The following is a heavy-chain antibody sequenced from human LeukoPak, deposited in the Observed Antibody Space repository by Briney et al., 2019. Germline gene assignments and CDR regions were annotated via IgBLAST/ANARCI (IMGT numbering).Heavy chain of an antibody. CDR1: GFTLSSYA. D-gene: IGHD2-15*01. J-gene: IGHJ4*02. CDR3: AKAPVTTCSGAYCYPFDY. V-gene: IGHV3-23*01. CDR2: ISVSGNT. Sequence: GVLRLSCAASGFTLSSYAMSWVRQGPGKGLEWVSAISVSGNTYHADSVKGRFTISRDSSKNTLYLQMNSLRAEDAAVYYCAKAPVTTCSGAYCYPFDYGGWGTVVTVSS.